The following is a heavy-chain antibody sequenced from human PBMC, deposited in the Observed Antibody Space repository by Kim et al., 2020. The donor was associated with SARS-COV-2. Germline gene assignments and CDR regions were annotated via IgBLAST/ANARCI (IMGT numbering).Heavy chain of an antibody. V-gene: IGHV1-69*13. Sequence: SVKVSCKASGGTFSSYAISWVRQAPGQGLEWMGGIIPIFGTANYAQKFQGRVTITADESTSTAYMELSSLRSEDTAVYYCARGHAYGDYIHYWGQGTLVTVSS. CDR1: GGTFSSYA. CDR3: ARGHAYGDYIHY. J-gene: IGHJ4*02. CDR2: IIPIFGTA. D-gene: IGHD4-17*01.